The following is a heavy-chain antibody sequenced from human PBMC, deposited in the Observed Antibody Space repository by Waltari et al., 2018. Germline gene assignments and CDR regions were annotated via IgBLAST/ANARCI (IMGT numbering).Heavy chain of an antibody. D-gene: IGHD2-15*01. CDR1: GFNFGDYE. CDR2: ISQGGGNT. Sequence: EVQLVESGGGLVQPGGSLRLSCAASGFNFGDYEMNWVRKAPGKGLEWVAYISQGGGNTYSADSVQGRFCISRDNAQDSLYLQLNSLRPEDTGVYFCARGDIVVVVSATEDSYYYGLDVWGQGTTVTVSS. V-gene: IGHV3-48*03. CDR3: ARGDIVVVVSATEDSYYYGLDV. J-gene: IGHJ6*02.